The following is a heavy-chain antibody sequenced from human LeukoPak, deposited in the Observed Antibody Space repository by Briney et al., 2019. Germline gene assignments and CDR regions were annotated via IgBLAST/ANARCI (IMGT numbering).Heavy chain of an antibody. CDR3: AKSRESNRYYYYGMDV. Sequence: GGSLRLSCAGSGFTFSNYAMNWVRQAPGKGLEWVSYITGSGGTTYYADSVKGRFTISRDNSKNTLYLQMNSLRAEDTAVYYCAKSRESNRYYYYGMDVWGQGTTVTVSS. J-gene: IGHJ6*02. D-gene: IGHD3-10*01. CDR1: GFTFSNYA. CDR2: ITGSGGTT. V-gene: IGHV3-23*01.